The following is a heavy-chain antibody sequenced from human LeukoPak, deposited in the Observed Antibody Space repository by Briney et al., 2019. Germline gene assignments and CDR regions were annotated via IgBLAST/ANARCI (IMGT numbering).Heavy chain of an antibody. CDR3: ARSAMGNWFDP. V-gene: IGHV3-66*01. CDR1: GFTVSSNY. Sequence: GGSLRLSCVVSGFTVSSNYMSWVRQAPGKGLEWVSTTYSDGSTYYADSVKGRFTISRDNSKNTVDLQMNSLRAEDTAVYYCARSAMGNWFDPWGQGTLVTVSS. CDR2: TYSDGST. J-gene: IGHJ5*02. D-gene: IGHD2-8*01.